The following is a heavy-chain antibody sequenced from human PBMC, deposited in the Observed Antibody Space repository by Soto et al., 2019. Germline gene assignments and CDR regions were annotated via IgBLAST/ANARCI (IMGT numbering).Heavy chain of an antibody. D-gene: IGHD1-26*01. CDR3: ARDLAKWELGFDY. CDR2: ISYDGSNK. V-gene: IGHV3-30-3*01. Sequence: GGSQRLSYAASGFTFSSYAMHWVRQAPGKGLEWVAVISYDGSNKYYADSVKGRFTISRDNSKNTLYLQMNSLRAEDTAVYYCARDLAKWELGFDYWGQGTLVTVSS. J-gene: IGHJ4*02. CDR1: GFTFSSYA.